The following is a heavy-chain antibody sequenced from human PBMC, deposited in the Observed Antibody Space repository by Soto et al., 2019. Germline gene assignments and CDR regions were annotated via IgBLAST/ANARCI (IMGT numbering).Heavy chain of an antibody. V-gene: IGHV3-23*01. J-gene: IGHJ5*02. CDR3: AKDYGYCSGGSCPGNWFDP. Sequence: GGSLRLSCAASGFTFSSYAMSWVRQAPGKGLEWVSAISGSGGSTYYADSVKGRFTISRDNSKNTLYLQMNSLRAEDTAVYYCAKDYGYCSGGSCPGNWFDPWGQGTLVTVSS. CDR2: ISGSGGST. CDR1: GFTFSSYA. D-gene: IGHD2-15*01.